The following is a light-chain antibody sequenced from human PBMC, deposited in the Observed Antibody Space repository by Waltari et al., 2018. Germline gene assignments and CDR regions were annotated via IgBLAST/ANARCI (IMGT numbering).Light chain of an antibody. CDR1: SSNIGSNT. CDR3: AAWDDSLNAWV. Sequence: QSVLTQPPSASGTPGQGVTISCSGSSSNIGSNTVNWYQQLPGTAPKLLTYNNNQRPSGVPDRFSGSRSGTSASLAISGLQSEDEADYYCAAWDDSLNAWVFGGGTKLTVL. CDR2: NNN. J-gene: IGLJ3*02. V-gene: IGLV1-44*01.